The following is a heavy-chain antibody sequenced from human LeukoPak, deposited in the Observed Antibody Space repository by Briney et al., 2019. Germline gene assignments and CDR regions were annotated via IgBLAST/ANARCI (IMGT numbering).Heavy chain of an antibody. CDR1: GFTFSTYW. CDR2: IKPDGSEQ. V-gene: IGHV3-7*05. Sequence: GGSLRLSCAASGFTFSTYWMSWVRQAPGKGREWVANIKPDGSEQYYVDSAKGRFTFSRDNAKNTVSLQMNSLRAEDTAVYYCARGQSWAFDYWGQGGLVTVCS. CDR3: ARGQSWAFDY. D-gene: IGHD1-26*01. J-gene: IGHJ4*02.